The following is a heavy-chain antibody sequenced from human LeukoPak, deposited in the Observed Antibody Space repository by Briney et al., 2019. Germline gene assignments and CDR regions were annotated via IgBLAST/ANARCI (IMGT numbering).Heavy chain of an antibody. D-gene: IGHD2-15*01. CDR1: GDTFSSYA. CDR2: IIPIFGTA. J-gene: IGHJ4*02. V-gene: IGHV1-69*13. CDR3: ATSVESLYCSGGSCLDY. Sequence: SVKVSCKASGDTFSSYAISWVRQATGQGLEWMGGIIPIFGTANYAQKFQGRVTITADDSTSTAYMELSSLRSEDTAVYYCATSVESLYCSGGSCLDYWGQGTLVTVSS.